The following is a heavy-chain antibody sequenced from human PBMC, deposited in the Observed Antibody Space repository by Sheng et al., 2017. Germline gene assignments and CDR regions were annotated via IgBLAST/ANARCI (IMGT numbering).Heavy chain of an antibody. CDR1: GGTFSSYA. CDR2: IIPILGIA. V-gene: IGHV1-69*10. CDR3: ARAVDTSLWGYYYYYMDV. J-gene: IGHJ6*03. Sequence: QVQLVQSGAEVKKPGSSVKVSCKASGGTFSSYAISWVRQAPGQGLEWMGGIIPILGIANYAQKFQGRVTITADKSTSTAYMELSSLRSEDTAVYYCARAVDTSLWGYYYYYMDVWGQGTTVTVSS. D-gene: IGHD5-18*01.